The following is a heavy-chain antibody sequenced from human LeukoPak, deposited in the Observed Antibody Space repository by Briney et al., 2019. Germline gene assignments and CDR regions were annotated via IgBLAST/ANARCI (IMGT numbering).Heavy chain of an antibody. CDR2: IYSGGSI. D-gene: IGHD1-26*01. CDR1: GFTVSSNY. CDR3: ARDSVGAGYFDY. Sequence: GGSLTLSCAASGFTVSSNYMNWVRQAQGKGLEWVSVIYSGGSIYHADSVKGRFTISRDNSKNTLYLQMDSLRAEDTAVYYGARDSVGAGYFDYWGQGTLVTVSS. J-gene: IGHJ4*02. V-gene: IGHV3-53*01.